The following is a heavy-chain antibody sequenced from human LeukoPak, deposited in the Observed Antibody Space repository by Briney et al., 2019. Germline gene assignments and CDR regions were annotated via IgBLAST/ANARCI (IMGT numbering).Heavy chain of an antibody. CDR2: ISGSGVTA. CDR1: GFTFRHYV. V-gene: IGHV3-23*01. J-gene: IGHJ4*02. Sequence: GGSLRLSCAASGFTFRHYVISLVRKAPGKGLEWVSGISGSGVTAYYADSVKARFTISRDSSKNTLYLQMNSLRADDTAVYYCAKEAPYCGGDCYGVFDYWGQGNLVTVSS. CDR3: AKEAPYCGGDCYGVFDY. D-gene: IGHD2-21*02.